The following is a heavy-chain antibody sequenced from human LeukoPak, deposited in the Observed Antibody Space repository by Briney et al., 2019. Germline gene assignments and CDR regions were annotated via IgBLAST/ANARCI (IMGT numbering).Heavy chain of an antibody. V-gene: IGHV4-4*07. J-gene: IGHJ5*02. CDR2: IYAGGTT. Sequence: SETLSLTCNVSGGSISGYYWTWIRQPAGKGLEWIGRIYAGGTTNYNPSFASRDTISADKSKNQFSLSLNSVTAADTAVYYCARVVAYRFDAWGQGTLVTVSS. CDR3: ARVVAYRFDA. CDR1: GGSISGYY. D-gene: IGHD2-21*01.